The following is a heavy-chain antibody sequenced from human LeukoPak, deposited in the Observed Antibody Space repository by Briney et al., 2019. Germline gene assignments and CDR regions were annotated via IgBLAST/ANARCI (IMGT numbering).Heavy chain of an antibody. CDR2: IYHSGST. D-gene: IGHD1-14*01. V-gene: IGHV4-39*07. J-gene: IGHJ5*02. CDR3: ARDPEISVGGFDP. Sequence: PSETLSLTCTVSGGSISSSSYYWGWIRQPPGKGLEWIVSIYHSGSTYYNPSLKSRVTISVDTSKNQFSLKLSSVTAADTAVYYCARDPEISVGGFDPWGQGTLVTVSS. CDR1: GGSISSSSYY.